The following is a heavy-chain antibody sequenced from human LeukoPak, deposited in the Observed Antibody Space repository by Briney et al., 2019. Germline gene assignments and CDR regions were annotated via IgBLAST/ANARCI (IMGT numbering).Heavy chain of an antibody. D-gene: IGHD1-26*01. V-gene: IGHV3-30*18. CDR2: ISYDGSNK. J-gene: IGHJ5*02. Sequence: PGRSLRLSCAASGFTFSSYGMHWVRQAPGKGLEWVAVISYDGSNKYYADSVKGRFTISRDNSKNTLYLQMNSLRAEDTAVYYCAKDTPRGSWGQGTLVTVSS. CDR3: AKDTPRGS. CDR1: GFTFSSYG.